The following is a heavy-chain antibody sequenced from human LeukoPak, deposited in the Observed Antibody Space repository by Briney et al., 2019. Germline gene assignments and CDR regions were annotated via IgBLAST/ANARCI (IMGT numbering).Heavy chain of an antibody. CDR3: ARHFGGSYPFDY. J-gene: IGHJ4*02. V-gene: IGHV4-59*05. CDR1: GGSISSYY. D-gene: IGHD1-26*01. Sequence: SETLSLTCTVSGGSISSYYWSWIRQPPGKGLEWIGSIYYSGSTYYNPSLKSRVTISVDTSKNQFSLKLSSVTAADTAVYYCARHFGGSYPFDYWGQGTLVTVSS. CDR2: IYYSGST.